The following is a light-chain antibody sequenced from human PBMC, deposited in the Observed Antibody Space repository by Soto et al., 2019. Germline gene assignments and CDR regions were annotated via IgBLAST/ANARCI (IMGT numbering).Light chain of an antibody. V-gene: IGKV3-11*01. Sequence: EIVLTQSPATLSLSPGERATLSCRASQSVSSYLAWYQQKPGQAPRLLIYDASNRATGIPARFSGSGSGTDFTLTISSLEPEDFAVYYCQQRSTWQVTFGPGTKVDIK. CDR1: QSVSSY. J-gene: IGKJ3*01. CDR2: DAS. CDR3: QQRSTWQVT.